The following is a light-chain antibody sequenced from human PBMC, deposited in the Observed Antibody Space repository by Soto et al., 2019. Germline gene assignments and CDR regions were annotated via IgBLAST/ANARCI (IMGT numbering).Light chain of an antibody. CDR1: QGVTIY. CDR3: QQYNSPWT. J-gene: IGKJ1*01. Sequence: DIQMTQSPSPLSASLGDRVTLTCRASQGVTIYLAWYQQRPGKAPKLLVHRASILESGVPSRFNGSGSGTEFTLTISSLQPADFATYYCQQYNSPWTVGQGTKVEIK. V-gene: IGKV1-5*03. CDR2: RAS.